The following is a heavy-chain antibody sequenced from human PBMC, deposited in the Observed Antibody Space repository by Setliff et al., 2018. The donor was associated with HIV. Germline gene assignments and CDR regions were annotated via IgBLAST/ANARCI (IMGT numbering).Heavy chain of an antibody. Sequence: ASVKVSCKASGYTFSGYYMHWVRQAPGQGLEWMGWIKDNSGETNYAQKFRGRVTLTRDRSTTTACMELSGLSSDDTAVYYCARDLNWGPDHWGQGTLVTVSS. D-gene: IGHD7-27*01. CDR1: GYTFSGYY. V-gene: IGHV1-2*02. J-gene: IGHJ4*02. CDR2: IKDNSGET. CDR3: ARDLNWGPDH.